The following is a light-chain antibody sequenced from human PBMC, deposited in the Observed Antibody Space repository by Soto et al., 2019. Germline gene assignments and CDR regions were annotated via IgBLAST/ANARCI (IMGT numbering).Light chain of an antibody. CDR3: HQRSNWPPYT. Sequence: EIVLTQSPATLSLSPGERATLSCRASQSVSSYLAWYQQKPGQAPRLLIYDASNSATGIPARFSGSGSGTDFTLTLSSLEPEDFAVYYCHQRSNWPPYTFGQGTKLEIK. CDR2: DAS. CDR1: QSVSSY. J-gene: IGKJ2*01. V-gene: IGKV3-11*01.